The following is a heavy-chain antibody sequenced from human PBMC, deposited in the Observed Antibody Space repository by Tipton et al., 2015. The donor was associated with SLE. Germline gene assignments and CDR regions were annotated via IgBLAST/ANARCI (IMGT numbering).Heavy chain of an antibody. CDR2: INHSGST. J-gene: IGHJ4*02. V-gene: IGHV4-34*01. CDR3: ARDLSN. Sequence: TLSLTCAVYGGSFSGYYWTWIRQSPGKGLEWIGEINHSGSTNYNPSLKSRVTISVDTSKNQFSLKLSSVTAADTAVYYCARDLSNWGQGTLVTVSS. CDR1: GGSFSGYY.